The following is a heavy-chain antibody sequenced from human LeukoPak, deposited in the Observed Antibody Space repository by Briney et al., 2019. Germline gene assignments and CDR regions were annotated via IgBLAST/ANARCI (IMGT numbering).Heavy chain of an antibody. CDR2: IKQDGSEK. Sequence: GGSLRLSCAASGFTFSSYWMSWVRKAPGKGLEWVANIKQDGSEKYYVDSVKGRFTISRDNAKNSLYLQMNSLRAEDTAVYYCARAAAAGSFDYWGQGTLVTVSS. CDR3: ARAAAAGSFDY. V-gene: IGHV3-7*04. J-gene: IGHJ4*02. D-gene: IGHD6-13*01. CDR1: GFTFSSYW.